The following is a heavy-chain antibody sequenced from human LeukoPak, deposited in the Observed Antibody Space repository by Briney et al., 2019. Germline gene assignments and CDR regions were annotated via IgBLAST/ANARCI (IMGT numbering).Heavy chain of an antibody. Sequence: ASVKVSCKASGGTFSSYAISWVRQAPGQGLEWMGRIIPIFGTANYAQKFQGRVTITTDESTSTAYMELSSLRSEDTAVYYCARDYYDSNGYYPYYFDYWGQGTLVTVSS. V-gene: IGHV1-69*05. J-gene: IGHJ4*02. CDR2: IIPIFGTA. CDR1: GGTFSSYA. D-gene: IGHD3-22*01. CDR3: ARDYYDSNGYYPYYFDY.